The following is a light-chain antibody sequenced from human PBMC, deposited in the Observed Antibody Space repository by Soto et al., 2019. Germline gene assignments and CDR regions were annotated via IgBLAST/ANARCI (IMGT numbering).Light chain of an antibody. V-gene: IGKV3-15*01. Sequence: EIVMTQSPATLSVSPWERATLSCRASQSVSNNLAWYQQKPGQAPRLLISDASTRATGIPARFSGTGSGTDFTLTISSLQSEDFAVYYCQQYDNWPETFGQGTKVDIK. CDR2: DAS. CDR3: QQYDNWPET. J-gene: IGKJ1*01. CDR1: QSVSNN.